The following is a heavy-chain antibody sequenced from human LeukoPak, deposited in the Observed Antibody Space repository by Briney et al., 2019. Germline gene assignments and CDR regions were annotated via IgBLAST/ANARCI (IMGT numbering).Heavy chain of an antibody. CDR2: ISYTGST. J-gene: IGHJ4*02. V-gene: IGHV4-59*08. D-gene: IGHD4-17*01. CDR1: GGSVSSYL. CDR3: ARRNYGDYDHYFDN. Sequence: PSETLSLTCTASGGSVSSYLWSWIRQPPGKGLEWIGYISYTGSTNYNPSLENRVTISVDTSRNQFSLKLSSVTAADTAVYYCARRNYGDYDHYFDNWGRGTLVTVSS.